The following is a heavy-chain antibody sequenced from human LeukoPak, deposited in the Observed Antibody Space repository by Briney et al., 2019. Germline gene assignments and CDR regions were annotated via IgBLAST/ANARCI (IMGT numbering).Heavy chain of an antibody. CDR3: AKGGSSGWYEHIDY. CDR2: ISGSGGST. D-gene: IGHD6-19*01. CDR1: GFTFSSYA. Sequence: GGSLRLSCAASGFTFSSYAMSWVRQAPGKGLEWVSAISGSGGSTYYADSVKGRFTISRDISKNTLYLQMNSLRADDTAVYYCAKGGSSGWYEHIDYWGQGTLVTVSS. V-gene: IGHV3-23*01. J-gene: IGHJ4*02.